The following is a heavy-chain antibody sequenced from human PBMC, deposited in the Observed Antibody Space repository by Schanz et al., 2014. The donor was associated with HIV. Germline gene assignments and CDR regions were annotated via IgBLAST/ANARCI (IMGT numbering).Heavy chain of an antibody. CDR1: GASISGYY. V-gene: IGHV4-59*12. D-gene: IGHD2-2*02. J-gene: IGHJ5*02. CDR3: ARGIRQSRRDCRSPNCNTGWFDP. CDR2: IYYSGNT. Sequence: QVQLQESGPGLVKPSETLSLTCNVSGASISGYYCTWIRQPPGKGLEWIGYIYYSGNTNYNPSLKSRVTISLATSKNQFSLKLSSVTAADTAVYYCARGIRQSRRDCRSPNCNTGWFDPWGQGTLVTVSS.